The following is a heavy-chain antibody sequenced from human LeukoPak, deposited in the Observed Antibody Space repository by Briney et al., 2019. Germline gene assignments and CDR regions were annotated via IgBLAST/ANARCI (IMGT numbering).Heavy chain of an antibody. CDR1: DYSISSGYN. D-gene: IGHD2-2*01. J-gene: IGHJ4*02. CDR2: IYHSGST. Sequence: PSETLSLTCTVSDYSISSGYNWDWIRQPPGKGLEWIGSIYHSGSTYYNPSLKSRVTISVDTSKNQFSLKLSSVTAADTAVYYCARGQYLVYWGQGTLVTVSS. V-gene: IGHV4-38-2*02. CDR3: ARGQYLVY.